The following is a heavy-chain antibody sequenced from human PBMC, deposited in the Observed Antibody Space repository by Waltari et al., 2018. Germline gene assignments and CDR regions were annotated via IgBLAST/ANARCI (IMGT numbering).Heavy chain of an antibody. CDR2: ISGRGGST. CDR1: GFTFSSYA. Sequence: EVQLLESGGGLVQPGGSLRLSCAASGFTFSSYAMSWVRQAPGKGLEWVSAISGRGGSTYYADSVKGRFTISRDNSKNTLYLQMNSLRAEDTAVYYCAKGPYSSSRRGYFDYWGQGTLVTVSS. D-gene: IGHD6-6*01. J-gene: IGHJ4*02. CDR3: AKGPYSSSRRGYFDY. V-gene: IGHV3-23*01.